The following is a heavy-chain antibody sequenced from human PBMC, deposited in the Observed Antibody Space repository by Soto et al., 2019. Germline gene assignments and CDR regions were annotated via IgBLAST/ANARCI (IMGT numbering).Heavy chain of an antibody. CDR2: GST. D-gene: IGHD1-26*01. V-gene: IGHV4-59*01. J-gene: IGHJ4*02. CDR3: ARYSGTYYVY. Sequence: GSTSYNPSLRSRVAISVDTSKNHLSLVLSSVTAADTVVYYCARYSGTYYVYWGQGLLVTVSS.